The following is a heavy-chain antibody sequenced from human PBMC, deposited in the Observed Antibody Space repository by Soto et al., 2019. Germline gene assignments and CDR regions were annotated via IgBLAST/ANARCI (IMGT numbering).Heavy chain of an antibody. CDR3: AKDLEWLVLRYAMDV. V-gene: IGHV3-30*18. Sequence: QVQLVESGGGVVQPGRSPRLSCAASGFTFSSYGMHWVRQAPGKGLEWVALISYDGSNEDYADSVKGRFTISRDNSKKTLYLQMNSLRPEDTAVYYCAKDLEWLVLRYAMDVWGQGTTVTVSS. J-gene: IGHJ6*02. D-gene: IGHD6-19*01. CDR1: GFTFSSYG. CDR2: ISYDGSNE.